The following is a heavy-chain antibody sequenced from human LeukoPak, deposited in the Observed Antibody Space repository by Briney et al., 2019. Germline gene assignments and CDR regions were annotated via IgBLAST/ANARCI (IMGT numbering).Heavy chain of an antibody. CDR1: GLTFSSYD. CDR3: VLGAYWNDDKNAFHI. V-gene: IGHV3-13*01. Sequence: GGSLRLSCAASGLTFSSYDMHWVRQAPGKGLEWVSSIGATGDTYYTDSVKGRFTISRENAKKSLYLQVSSLRVEDTAVYFCVLGAYWNDDKNAFHIWGQGTTVTVSS. J-gene: IGHJ3*02. D-gene: IGHD1-1*01. CDR2: IGATGDT.